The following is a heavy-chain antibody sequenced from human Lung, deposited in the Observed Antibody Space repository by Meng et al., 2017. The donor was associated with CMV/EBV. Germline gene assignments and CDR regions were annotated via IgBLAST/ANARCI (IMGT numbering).Heavy chain of an antibody. V-gene: IGHV3-21*01. D-gene: IGHD2-15*01. CDR2: ISSNSKYI. Sequence: GGSLRLSCAASGFTFSSYSVNWVRQAPGKGLEWVSSISSNSKYIFYADSVKGRFTISRDNAKNALHLQMNSLRDEDTALYYCARVYCSRGSCSFDYLGQGTLVTVSS. CDR1: GFTFSSYS. CDR3: ARVYCSRGSCSFDY. J-gene: IGHJ4*02.